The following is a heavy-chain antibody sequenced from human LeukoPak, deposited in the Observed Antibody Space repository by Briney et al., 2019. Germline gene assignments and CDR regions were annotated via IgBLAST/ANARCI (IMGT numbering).Heavy chain of an antibody. CDR1: GFTFGCSW. V-gene: IGHV3-7*01. CDR3: APGKQY. D-gene: IGHD6-13*01. Sequence: GGSLRLSCVVSGFTFGCSWMFWVRQAPGKGLEWVANITPDGSHKFYVDSVRGRFTISRDNAKNSLYLQMNSLRAEDTAVYYCAPGKQYWGQGTLVTVSS. J-gene: IGHJ4*02. CDR2: ITPDGSHK.